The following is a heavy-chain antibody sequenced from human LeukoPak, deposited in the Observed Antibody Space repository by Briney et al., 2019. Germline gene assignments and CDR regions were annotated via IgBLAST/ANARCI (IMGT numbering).Heavy chain of an antibody. D-gene: IGHD3-10*01. CDR3: ARLNRDVLLWFGAWGFDP. CDR2: IYYSGST. CDR1: GGSISSSSYY. V-gene: IGHV4-39*01. Sequence: PSETLSLTCTVSGGSISSSSYYWGWIRQPPGKGLEWIGSIYYSGSTYYNPSLKSRVTISVDTSKNQFSLKLSSVTAADTAVYYCARLNRDVLLWFGAWGFDPWAREPWSPSPQ. J-gene: IGHJ5*02.